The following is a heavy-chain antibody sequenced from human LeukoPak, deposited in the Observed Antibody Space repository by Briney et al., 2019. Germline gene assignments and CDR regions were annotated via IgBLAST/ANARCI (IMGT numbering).Heavy chain of an antibody. CDR1: GFTFSSYA. V-gene: IGHV3-30*04. CDR3: ARVSVWFGEPLGWFDP. CDR2: ISYDGSNK. D-gene: IGHD3-10*01. J-gene: IGHJ5*02. Sequence: GRSLRLSCAASGFTFSSYAMHWVRQAPGKGLEWVAVISYDGSNKYYADSEKGRFTISRDNSKNTLYLQMNSLRAEDTAVYYCARVSVWFGEPLGWFDPWGQGTLVTVSS.